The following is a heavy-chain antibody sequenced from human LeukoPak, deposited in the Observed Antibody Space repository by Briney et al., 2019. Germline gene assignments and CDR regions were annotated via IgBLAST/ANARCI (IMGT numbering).Heavy chain of an antibody. V-gene: IGHV3-21*01. D-gene: IGHD6-19*01. Sequence: GGSLRLSCAASGFTFSSYSMNWVRQAPGKGLEWVSSISSSSSYIYYADSVKGRFTISRDNAKNSLYLQMNSLRAEDTAVYYCARGTVESLSYYYYYMDVWGKGTTVTVSS. CDR1: GFTFSSYS. CDR3: ARGTVESLSYYYYYMDV. CDR2: ISSSSSYI. J-gene: IGHJ6*03.